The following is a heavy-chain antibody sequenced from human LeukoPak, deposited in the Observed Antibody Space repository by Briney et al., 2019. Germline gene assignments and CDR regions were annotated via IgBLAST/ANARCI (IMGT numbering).Heavy chain of an antibody. Sequence: GGSLRLSCAASGFTFSSYSMNLVRQAPGKGLEWVSYISSSSSTIYYVDSVKGRFTISRDNAKNSLYLQMNSLRAEDTAVYYCARNLGYSSSSFIDYWGQGTLVTVSS. CDR3: ARNLGYSSSSFIDY. D-gene: IGHD6-6*01. J-gene: IGHJ4*02. CDR1: GFTFSSYS. CDR2: ISSSSSTI. V-gene: IGHV3-48*01.